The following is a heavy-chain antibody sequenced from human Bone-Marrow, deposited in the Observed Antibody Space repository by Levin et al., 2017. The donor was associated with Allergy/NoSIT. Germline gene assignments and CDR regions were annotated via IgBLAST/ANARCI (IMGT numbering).Heavy chain of an antibody. CDR3: ARALSGNESGWYRVGRFFDL. D-gene: IGHD6-19*01. J-gene: IGHJ2*01. Sequence: SQTLSLTCSVSGGSFIDYYWTWLRPTPGRGLEWIGHIYERGNTNYSPALQSRVTISLDMSNKQFSLELTAVIAADSAVYYCARALSGNESGWYRVGRFFDLWGRGTQVTVSS. CDR2: IYERGNT. CDR1: GGSFIDYY. V-gene: IGHV4-59*01.